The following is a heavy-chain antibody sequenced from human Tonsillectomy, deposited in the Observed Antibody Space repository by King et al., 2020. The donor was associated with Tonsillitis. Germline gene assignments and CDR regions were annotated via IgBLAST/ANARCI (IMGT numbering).Heavy chain of an antibody. D-gene: IGHD2-15*01. CDR1: GFTFDNYA. CDR2: ITWNSGTI. CDR3: VKEISLAPRWGMDV. Sequence: EVQLVESGGDLVQPGRSLRLSCAASGFTFDNYAMHWVRQAPGKGLEWVSGITWNSGTIGYADSVKGRFTISRDNAKNSLYLQMNSLRAEDTALYYCVKEISLAPRWGMDVWGQGTTVTVSS. J-gene: IGHJ6*02. V-gene: IGHV3-9*01.